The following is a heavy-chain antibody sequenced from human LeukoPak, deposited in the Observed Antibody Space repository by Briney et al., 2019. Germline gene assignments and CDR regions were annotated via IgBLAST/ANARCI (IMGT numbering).Heavy chain of an antibody. D-gene: IGHD3-10*01. Sequence: ASVKVSSKTSGGTFNNYIISWVRQAPGQGLEWVGTIILILDIANYAQKFQGRVAITADTSTSTAYMELSGLGSEDTAVYFCAREPEGLPTESHWGQGTLVTVSS. CDR3: AREPEGLPTESH. CDR1: GGTFNNYI. CDR2: IILILDIA. V-gene: IGHV1-69*04. J-gene: IGHJ4*02.